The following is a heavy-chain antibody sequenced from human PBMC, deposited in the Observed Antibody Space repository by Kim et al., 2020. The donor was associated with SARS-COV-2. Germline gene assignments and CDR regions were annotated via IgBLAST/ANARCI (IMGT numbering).Heavy chain of an antibody. CDR1: GGSISSYY. D-gene: IGHD5-18*01. CDR2: IYYSGST. J-gene: IGHJ5*02. Sequence: SETLSLTCTVSGGSISSYYWSWIRQPPGKGLEWIGYIYYSGSTNYNPSLKSRVTISVDTSKNQFSLKLSSVTAADTAVYYCARDFSGSGEYSYGLNWFDP. V-gene: IGHV4-59*01. CDR3: ARDFSGSGEYSYGLNWFDP.